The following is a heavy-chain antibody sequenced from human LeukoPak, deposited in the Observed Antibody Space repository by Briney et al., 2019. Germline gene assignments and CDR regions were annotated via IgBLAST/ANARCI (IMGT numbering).Heavy chain of an antibody. CDR1: GYTFTGYY. J-gene: IGHJ3*02. D-gene: IGHD5-12*01. CDR2: INPNSGGT. V-gene: IGHV1-2*02. Sequence: ASVKVSCKASGYTFTGYYMHWVRQAPGQGLEWMGWINPNSGGTNYAQKFQGRVTMTRDTSISTAYMELNSLRFEDTAVYYCARESLGSYNMLVMVARGHDAFDIWGQGTMVTVS. CDR3: ARESLGSYNMLVMVARGHDAFDI.